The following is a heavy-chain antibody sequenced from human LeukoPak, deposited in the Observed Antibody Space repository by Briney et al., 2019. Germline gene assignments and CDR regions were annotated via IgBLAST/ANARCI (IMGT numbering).Heavy chain of an antibody. CDR3: AREFGSQVDTAMVMSFDY. CDR1: GYTFTGYY. J-gene: IGHJ4*02. D-gene: IGHD5-18*01. V-gene: IGHV1-2*02. Sequence: ASVKVSCKASGYTFTGYYMHWVRQAPGQGLEWMGWINPNSGGTNYAQKFQGRVTMTRDTSTSTVYMELSSLRPEDTAVYYCAREFGSQVDTAMVMSFDYWGQGTLVTVSS. CDR2: INPNSGGT.